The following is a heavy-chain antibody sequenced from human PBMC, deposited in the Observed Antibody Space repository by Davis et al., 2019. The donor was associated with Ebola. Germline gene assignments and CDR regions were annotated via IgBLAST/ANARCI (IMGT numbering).Heavy chain of an antibody. CDR3: ATTELPHYYGSAGGMGV. CDR1: GFTVSSNY. CDR2: IYSGGST. J-gene: IGHJ6*02. D-gene: IGHD3-10*01. Sequence: GESLKISCAASGFTVSSNYMSWVRQAPGKGLEWVSVIYSGGSTYYADSVKGRFTISRDNSKNTLYLQMNSLRAEDTAVYYCATTELPHYYGSAGGMGVWGQGTTVTVSS. V-gene: IGHV3-53*01.